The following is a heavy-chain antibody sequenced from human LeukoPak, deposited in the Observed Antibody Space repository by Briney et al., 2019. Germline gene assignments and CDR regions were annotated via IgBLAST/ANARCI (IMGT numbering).Heavy chain of an antibody. CDR1: GYTFTSYA. J-gene: IGHJ6*02. CDR2: INAGNGNT. V-gene: IGHV1-3*01. CDR3: ARVKRRGSYSYGMDV. Sequence: ASVKVSCKASGYTFTSYAMHWVRQAPGQRLEWMGWINAGNGNTNYAQKLQGRVTMTTDTSTSTAYMELRSLRSDDTAVYYCARVKRRGSYSYGMDVWGQGTTVTVSS. D-gene: IGHD1-26*01.